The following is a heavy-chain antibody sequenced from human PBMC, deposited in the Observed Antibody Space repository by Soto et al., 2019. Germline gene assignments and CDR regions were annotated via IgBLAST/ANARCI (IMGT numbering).Heavy chain of an antibody. J-gene: IGHJ4*02. V-gene: IGHV3-23*01. CDR3: AKVHPIAAAGTAAFDY. CDR1: GFTLSSYA. D-gene: IGHD6-13*01. CDR2: ISGSGGST. Sequence: GGSLRLSCAASGFTLSSYAMSWVRQAPGKGLEWVSAISGSGGSTYYADSVKGRFTISRDNSKNTLYLQMNSLRAEDTAVYYCAKVHPIAAAGTAAFDYWGQGTLVTVSS.